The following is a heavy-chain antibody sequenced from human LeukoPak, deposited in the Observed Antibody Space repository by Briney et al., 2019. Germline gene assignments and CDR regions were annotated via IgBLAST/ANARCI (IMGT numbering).Heavy chain of an antibody. CDR2: ISSSGSTI. Sequence: PGGSLRLSCAASGFTFSSYEMNWVRQAPGKGLEWVSYISSSGSTIYYADSVKGRFTISRDNAKNSLYLQMNSLRAEDTAVYYCARDGAAAGSDYYYYMDVWGKGTTVTVSS. D-gene: IGHD6-13*01. CDR3: ARDGAAAGSDYYYYMDV. CDR1: GFTFSSYE. J-gene: IGHJ6*03. V-gene: IGHV3-48*03.